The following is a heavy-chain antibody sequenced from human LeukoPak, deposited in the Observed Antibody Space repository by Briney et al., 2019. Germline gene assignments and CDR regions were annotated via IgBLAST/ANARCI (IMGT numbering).Heavy chain of an antibody. V-gene: IGHV1-69*05. J-gene: IGHJ5*02. CDR1: GGTFNNSA. CDR2: IMPLFGTA. Sequence: SAKVSCKTSGGTFNNSAISWVRQAPGQGLEWLGGIMPLFGTAGYAQKFQGRVTITKDESTRTVYLELTSLTSDDTAVYYCARDVHGDYGSGWFDPWGQGTLVSVSS. CDR3: ARDVHGDYGSGWFDP. D-gene: IGHD4-17*01.